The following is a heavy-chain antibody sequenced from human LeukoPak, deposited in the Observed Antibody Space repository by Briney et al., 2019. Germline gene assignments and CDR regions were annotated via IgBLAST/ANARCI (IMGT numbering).Heavy chain of an antibody. D-gene: IGHD3-22*01. Sequence: GGSLRLSCAASGFTLSGYAISWVRQAPGKGLEWVSAISGSGGGTYYADSVKGRFTISRDNFKNTLYLQMNSLRGEDTAVYYCARDSSGYAEFDYWGQGTLVTVS. V-gene: IGHV3-23*01. CDR3: ARDSSGYAEFDY. CDR2: ISGSGGGT. J-gene: IGHJ4*02. CDR1: GFTLSGYA.